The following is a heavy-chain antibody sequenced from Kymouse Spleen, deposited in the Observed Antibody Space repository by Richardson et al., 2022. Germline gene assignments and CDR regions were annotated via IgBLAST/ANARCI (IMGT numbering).Heavy chain of an antibody. CDR3: ARHSWLPRGYYYGMDV. CDR2: IWYDGSNK. V-gene: IGHV3-33*01. D-gene: IGHD6-19*01. Sequence: QVQLVESGGGVVQPGRSLRLSCAASGFTFSSYGMHWVRQAPGKGLEWVAVIWYDGSNKYYADSVKGRFTISRDNSKNTLYLQMNSLRAEDTAVYYCARHSWLPRGYYYGMDVWGQGTTVTVSS. J-gene: IGHJ6*02. CDR1: GFTFSSYG.